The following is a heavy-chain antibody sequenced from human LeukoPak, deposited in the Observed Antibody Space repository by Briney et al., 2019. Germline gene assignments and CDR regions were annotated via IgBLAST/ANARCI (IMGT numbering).Heavy chain of an antibody. J-gene: IGHJ4*02. Sequence: QAGGSLRLSCGASGFTLSSYAMSWARRAPAKGVEEVSGHSGSTYYAESVKGRYTICRDTSKNTLFLQMNGLRAEDTAVYFCAKAGYGGYLGGYFDYWGQGTLVTVSS. CDR1: GFTLSSYA. V-gene: IGHV3-23*01. CDR3: AKAGYGGYLGGYFDY. D-gene: IGHD5-12*01. CDR2: HSGST.